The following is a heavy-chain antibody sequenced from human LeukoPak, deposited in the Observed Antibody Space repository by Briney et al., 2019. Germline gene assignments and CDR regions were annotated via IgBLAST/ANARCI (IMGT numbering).Heavy chain of an antibody. CDR2: TRYDGSDK. CDR1: GFIFSSYG. J-gene: IGHJ4*02. V-gene: IGHV3-30*02. D-gene: IGHD4-17*01. Sequence: GSLRLSCAASGFIFSSYGMHWVRQAPGKGPEWVAFTRYDGSDKYYADSVKGRFTISRDNSKNTLYLQMNSLRAEDTAVYYCAKGLTTVTSQGDYWGQGTLVTVSS. CDR3: AKGLTTVTSQGDY.